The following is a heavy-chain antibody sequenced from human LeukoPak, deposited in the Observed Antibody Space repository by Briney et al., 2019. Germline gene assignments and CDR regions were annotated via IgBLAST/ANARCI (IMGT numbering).Heavy chain of an antibody. Sequence: SETLSLTCTVSGGSISNYYWSWIRQPAGKGLEWIGRIYTSGSTNYNPSLKSRVTMSVDTSKNQFSLKLSSVTAADTAVYYCAREASGYSLYYFDYWGQGTLVTVSS. CDR3: AREASGYSLYYFDY. J-gene: IGHJ4*02. D-gene: IGHD3-22*01. CDR2: IYTSGST. V-gene: IGHV4-4*07. CDR1: GGSISNYY.